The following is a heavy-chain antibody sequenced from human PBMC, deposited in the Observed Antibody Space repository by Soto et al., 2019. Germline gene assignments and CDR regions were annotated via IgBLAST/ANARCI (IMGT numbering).Heavy chain of an antibody. CDR3: ARSTVVPAAIHFDY. CDR2: IKQDGSEK. D-gene: IGHD2-2*02. Sequence: PEGSLRLSCAASRFTFSSYWMSWVRQAPGKGLEWVANIKQDGSEKYYVDSVKGRFTISRDNAKNSLYLQMNSLRAEDTAVYYCARSTVVPAAIHFDYWGQGTLVTVSS. CDR1: RFTFSSYW. V-gene: IGHV3-7*03. J-gene: IGHJ4*02.